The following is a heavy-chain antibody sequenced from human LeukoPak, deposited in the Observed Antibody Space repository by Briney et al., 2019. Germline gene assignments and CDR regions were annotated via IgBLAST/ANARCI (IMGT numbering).Heavy chain of an antibody. CDR3: ARVPLDDASRHYYPH. CDR2: TNTGNGNT. Sequence: ASVKVSCKTSGYTFSNYGMHWVRQAPRQSLEWMGWTNTGNGNTKSSQKFQDRVTLTRDTSASTAYMELNSLSSEDTAVYYCARVPLDDASRHYYPHWGQGTLVTVSS. CDR1: GYTFSNYG. J-gene: IGHJ1*01. D-gene: IGHD3-10*01. V-gene: IGHV1-3*04.